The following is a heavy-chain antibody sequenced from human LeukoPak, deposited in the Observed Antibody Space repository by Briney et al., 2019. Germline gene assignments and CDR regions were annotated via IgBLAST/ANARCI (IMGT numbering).Heavy chain of an antibody. D-gene: IGHD3-3*01. CDR1: GGSFSGYY. CDR3: ARALPRYYDFWSGPTNWFDP. CDR2: INHSGST. J-gene: IGHJ5*02. Sequence: SETLSLTCAVYGGSFSGYYWSWIRQPPGKGLEWIGEINHSGSTNYNPSLKSRVTISVDTSKNQFSLKLSSVTAADTAVYYCARALPRYYDFWSGPTNWFDPWGQGTLVTVSS. V-gene: IGHV4-34*01.